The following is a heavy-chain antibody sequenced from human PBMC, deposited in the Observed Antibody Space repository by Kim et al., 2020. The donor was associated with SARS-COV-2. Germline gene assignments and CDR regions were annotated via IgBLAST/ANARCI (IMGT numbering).Heavy chain of an antibody. D-gene: IGHD1-26*01. V-gene: IGHV3-9*01. CDR2: ISWNSGSI. CDR3: AKGTLSGSFVFDY. CDR1: GFTFGDYA. J-gene: IGHJ4*02. Sequence: GGSLRLSCAASGFTFGDYAMHWVRQAPGKGLEWVSGISWNSGSIGYADSVKGRFTISRDNAKNSLYLQMNSLRAEDTALYYCAKGTLSGSFVFDYWGQGTLVTVSS.